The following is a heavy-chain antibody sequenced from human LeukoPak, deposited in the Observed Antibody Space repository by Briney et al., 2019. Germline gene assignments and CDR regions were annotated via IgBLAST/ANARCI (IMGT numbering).Heavy chain of an antibody. J-gene: IGHJ6*03. CDR2: LDASGST. CDR1: DGSISSSSDY. Sequence: SETLSLTCTVSDGSISSSSDYWSWIRQPAGKGLQWIGHLDASGSTNYNPSLKGRVTISVDTSKNQFSLKLRSVTAADTAVYYCARVHVLQSFDWTNYYYYMDVWGKGTTVTISS. D-gene: IGHD3-9*01. V-gene: IGHV4-61*09. CDR3: ARVHVLQSFDWTNYYYYMDV.